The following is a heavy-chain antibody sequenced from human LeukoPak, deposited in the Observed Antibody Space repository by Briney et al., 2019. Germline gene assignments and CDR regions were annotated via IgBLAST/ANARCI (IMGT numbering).Heavy chain of an antibody. J-gene: IGHJ4*02. CDR2: VHHSGST. V-gene: IGHV4-38-2*01. Sequence: SDSLSLTCAVSGYSIISAYYWGWIRQPPGKGLEWIGSVHHSGSTYHNPSLKSRVTISIDTSKNQFSLNLSSVTAADTAVYYCTRADPVATVTASFDYWGQGTLVTVSS. D-gene: IGHD4-17*01. CDR1: GYSIISAYY. CDR3: TRADPVATVTASFDY.